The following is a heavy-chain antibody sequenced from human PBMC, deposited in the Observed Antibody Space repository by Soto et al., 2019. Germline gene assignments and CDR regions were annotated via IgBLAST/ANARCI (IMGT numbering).Heavy chain of an antibody. J-gene: IGHJ4*02. CDR1: GFTFSSYA. D-gene: IGHD3-10*01. V-gene: IGHV3-23*01. CDR2: ISGSGGST. CDR3: AKDSVKTVRGVIRPPDY. Sequence: GGSLRLSCAASGFTFSSYAMSWVRQAPGKGLEWVSAISGSGGSTYYADSVKGRFTISRDNSKNTLYLQMNSLRAEDTAVYYCAKDSVKTVRGVIRPPDYWGQGTLVTVSS.